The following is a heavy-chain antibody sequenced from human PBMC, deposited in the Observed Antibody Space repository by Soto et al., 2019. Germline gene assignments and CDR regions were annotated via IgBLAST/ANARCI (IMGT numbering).Heavy chain of an antibody. Sequence: GTSVKVSCRASGYIFTNYYIHWVRQAPGQGLEWMGIINPSGGSTSYAQKFQGRVTMTRDTSTSTVYMELSSLRSEDTAVYYCARDIPPNGPAALSGVLENDYYYYYGMDVWGQGTTVTVSS. D-gene: IGHD2-2*01. V-gene: IGHV1-46*01. CDR1: GYIFTNYY. J-gene: IGHJ6*02. CDR3: ARDIPPNGPAALSGVLENDYYYYYGMDV. CDR2: INPSGGST.